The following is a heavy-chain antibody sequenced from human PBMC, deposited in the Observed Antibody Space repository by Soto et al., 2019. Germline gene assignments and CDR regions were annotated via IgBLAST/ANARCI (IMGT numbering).Heavy chain of an antibody. Sequence: GGSLRLCCAASGLTFSSYAMSWVRQAPGKGLDWVSSTSSNGAATYYGDSVRGRFTFSRDNSKNMLYLQMNSLTAGDTAAYYCATISVASNTEYWGQGTQVTVSS. CDR3: ATISVASNTEY. D-gene: IGHD5-12*01. CDR1: GLTFSSYA. CDR2: TSSNGAAT. J-gene: IGHJ4*02. V-gene: IGHV3-23*01.